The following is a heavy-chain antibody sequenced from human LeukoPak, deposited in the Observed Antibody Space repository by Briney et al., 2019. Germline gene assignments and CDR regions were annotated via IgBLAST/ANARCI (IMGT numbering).Heavy chain of an antibody. Sequence: ASVKVSCKASGYTFTSYYMHWVRQAPGQGLEWMGIINPSGGSTSYAQKFQGRVTMTRDMSTSTVYMELSSLRSEDTAVYYCARLAVRGVISPLFWFDPWGQGTLVTVSS. V-gene: IGHV1-46*01. CDR3: ARLAVRGVISPLFWFDP. J-gene: IGHJ5*02. D-gene: IGHD3-10*01. CDR1: GYTFTSYY. CDR2: INPSGGST.